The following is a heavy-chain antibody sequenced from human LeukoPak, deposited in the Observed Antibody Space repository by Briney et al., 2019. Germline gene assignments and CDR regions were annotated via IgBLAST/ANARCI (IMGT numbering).Heavy chain of an antibody. CDR2: INHSGST. CDR1: GGSFSGYY. D-gene: IGHD2-2*01. Sequence: SETLSLTCAVYGGSFSGYYWSWIRQPPGKGLEWIGEINHSGSTNYNPSLKSRVTISVDTSKNQFSLKLSSVTAADTAVYYCARATSWRGTYCSSTSCLYYFDYWGQGTLVTVSS. CDR3: ARATSWRGTYCSSTSCLYYFDY. V-gene: IGHV4-34*01. J-gene: IGHJ4*02.